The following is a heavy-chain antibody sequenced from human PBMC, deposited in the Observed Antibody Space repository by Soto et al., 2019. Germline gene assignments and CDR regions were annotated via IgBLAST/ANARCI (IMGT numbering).Heavy chain of an antibody. Sequence: QVQLVQSGAETKNPGASVKVSCKASGYSFSGYYIQWVRQAPGQGPEWLGWIYPNTETTDSSKQFQGRVTMPGDMSTRTVYMELRHLRSDDTAVYYCVSLQTSGWPGVHWGQGTLVTVSS. CDR3: VSLQTSGWPGVH. V-gene: IGHV1-2*02. CDR1: GYSFSGYY. D-gene: IGHD6-25*01. CDR2: IYPNTETT. J-gene: IGHJ4*02.